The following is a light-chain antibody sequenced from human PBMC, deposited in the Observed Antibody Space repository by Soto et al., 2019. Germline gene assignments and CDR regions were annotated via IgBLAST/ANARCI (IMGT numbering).Light chain of an antibody. V-gene: IGKV3D-20*01. CDR3: QQYGSPIT. J-gene: IGKJ5*01. CDR1: QSVSSSY. Sequence: IVLTQSPATLSLSPGERATLSCEASQSVSSSYLAWYQQKPCLAPRLLIYDASTRATGIPDRFSGSGSGTDFTLTISRVEPEDFAVYYCQQYGSPITFGQGTRLEIK. CDR2: DAS.